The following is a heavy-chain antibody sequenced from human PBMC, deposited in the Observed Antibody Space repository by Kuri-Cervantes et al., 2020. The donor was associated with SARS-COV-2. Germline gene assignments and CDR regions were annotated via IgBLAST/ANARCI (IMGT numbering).Heavy chain of an antibody. Sequence: SETLSLTCGVSGGVIIGDGYSWSWIRQPPGKGLEWIGEINHSGSTNYNPSPKSRVTISVDTSKNQFSLKLSSVTAADTAVYYCAKDSLLWFGETYYYYYGMDVWGQGTTVTVSS. J-gene: IGHJ6*02. CDR1: GGVIIGDGYS. V-gene: IGHV4-34*01. CDR3: AKDSLLWFGETYYYYYGMDV. CDR2: INHSGST. D-gene: IGHD3-10*01.